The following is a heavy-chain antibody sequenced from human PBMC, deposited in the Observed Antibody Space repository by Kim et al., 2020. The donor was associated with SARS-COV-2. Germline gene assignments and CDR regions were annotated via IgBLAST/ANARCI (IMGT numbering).Heavy chain of an antibody. CDR1: GGSISSYY. V-gene: IGHV4-59*08. D-gene: IGHD6-13*01. Sequence: SETLSLTCTVSGGSISSYYWSWIRQPPGKGLEWIGYINYLENNYNPSLKSRLTLSLDMSKNEFSLKLRSVTAADTAAYYCARHISRAGHAGPELPDWGQG. J-gene: IGHJ1*01. CDR3: ARHISRAGHAGPELPD. CDR2: INYLEN.